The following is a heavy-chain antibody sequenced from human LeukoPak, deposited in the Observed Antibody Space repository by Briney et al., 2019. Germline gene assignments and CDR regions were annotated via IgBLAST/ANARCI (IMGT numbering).Heavy chain of an antibody. CDR1: GFTFSTYA. CDR2: ISDSGANT. CDR3: AKSMTLQWRGFFDL. Sequence: GGSLRLSCAASGFTFSTYAMSWVRQAPGMGLEWVSTISDSGANTYYADSVRGRFTISRDNSKNTLYLQKNSLRADDTAIYYCAKSMTLQWRGFFDLWGRGTHVTVSS. V-gene: IGHV3-23*01. J-gene: IGHJ2*01. D-gene: IGHD6-19*01.